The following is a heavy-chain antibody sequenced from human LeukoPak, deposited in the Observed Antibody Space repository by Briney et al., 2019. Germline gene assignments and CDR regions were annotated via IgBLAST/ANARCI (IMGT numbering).Heavy chain of an antibody. J-gene: IGHJ4*02. CDR1: GGSISSYY. Sequence: SETLSLTCTVSGGSISSYYWSWIRQPPGKGLEWIGYIYYSGSTNYNPSLKSRVTISVDTSKNQFSLKLSSVTAADTAVYYCARRRFRYYGSGSSGYFDYWGQGTLVTVSS. V-gene: IGHV4-59*12. CDR3: ARRRFRYYGSGSSGYFDY. D-gene: IGHD3-10*01. CDR2: IYYSGST.